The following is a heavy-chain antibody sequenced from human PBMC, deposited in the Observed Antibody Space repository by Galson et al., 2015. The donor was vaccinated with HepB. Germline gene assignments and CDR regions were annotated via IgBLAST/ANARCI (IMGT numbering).Heavy chain of an antibody. D-gene: IGHD3-10*01. Sequence: SVKVSCKASGYTFTTYAMHWVRQAPGQRLEWMGCINAGNGNTKYSQKFQGRVTITRDTSASTAYMELSSLRSEDTAVYYCARGGDRGHLWFGESLDYWGQGTLVTVSS. CDR1: GYTFTTYA. J-gene: IGHJ4*02. CDR3: ARGGDRGHLWFGESLDY. V-gene: IGHV1-3*01. CDR2: INAGNGNT.